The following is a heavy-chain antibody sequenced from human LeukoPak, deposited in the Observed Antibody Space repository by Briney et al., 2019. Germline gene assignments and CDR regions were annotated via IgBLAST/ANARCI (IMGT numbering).Heavy chain of an antibody. Sequence: GGSLRLSCAASGFTVGNNYMNWVRQAPGKGLEWVSLIFSHGETSYADSVKGRFTISRDNSKNTLYLQMNGLRVEDTTVYYCARDPPAVSINTYAWGQGTLVTVSS. J-gene: IGHJ4*02. CDR2: IFSHGET. D-gene: IGHD2-8*01. CDR1: GFTVGNNY. CDR3: ARDPPAVSINTYA. V-gene: IGHV3-66*01.